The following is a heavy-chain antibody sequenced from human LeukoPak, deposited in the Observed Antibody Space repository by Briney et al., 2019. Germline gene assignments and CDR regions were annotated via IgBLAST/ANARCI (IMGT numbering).Heavy chain of an antibody. J-gene: IGHJ3*02. CDR3: ARVQAQLSNAFDI. D-gene: IGHD3-16*02. Sequence: PGGSLRLSCAASGFTFSDYYMSWIRQAPGKGLEWVSYISSSSSYTNYADSVKGRFTISRDNAKKSLYLKMTSLRPEDTPVYYCARVQAQLSNAFDIWGQGTMVTVSS. CDR1: GFTFSDYY. CDR2: ISSSSSYT. V-gene: IGHV3-11*06.